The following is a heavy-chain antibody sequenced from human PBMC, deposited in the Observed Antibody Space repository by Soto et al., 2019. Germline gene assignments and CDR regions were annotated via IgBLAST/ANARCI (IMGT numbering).Heavy chain of an antibody. J-gene: IGHJ6*02. CDR1: GGTFSSSA. D-gene: IGHD3-9*01. CDR2: INPNSGGT. Sequence: VASVPVSCKASGGTFSSSAISWVRPATGQGLAWMGWINPNSGGTNYAQKFQGWVTMTRDTSISTAYMELSRLRSADTAVSYCAREPPDYGGLTGSRGYYGRCVWGQWTT. CDR3: AREPPDYGGLTGSRGYYGRCV. V-gene: IGHV1-2*04.